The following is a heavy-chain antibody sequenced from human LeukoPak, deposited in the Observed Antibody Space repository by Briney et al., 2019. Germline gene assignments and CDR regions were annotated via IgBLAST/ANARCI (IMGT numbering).Heavy chain of an antibody. D-gene: IGHD2-15*01. J-gene: IGHJ4*02. CDR3: ARKLGYCSGGSCPFDY. Sequence: PGRSLRLSCAASGFTFSTYAMHWVRQAPGKGLEWVAIISSDENTKYYADSVRGRFTVSRDNSKNSLYLQMNSLRAEDTAVYYCARKLGYCSGGSCPFDYWGQGTLVTVSS. CDR1: GFTFSTYA. V-gene: IGHV3-30*04. CDR2: ISSDENTK.